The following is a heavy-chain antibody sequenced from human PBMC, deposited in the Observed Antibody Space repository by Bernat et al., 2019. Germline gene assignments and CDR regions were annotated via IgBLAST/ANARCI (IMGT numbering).Heavy chain of an antibody. V-gene: IGHV3-30-3*01. D-gene: IGHD3/OR15-3a*01. CDR1: GFTFSSYP. Sequence: QVQVVESGGGVVQPGRSLRLSCAAPGFTFSSYPIHWVRQAPGKGLEWVAVISDDGNKKYYADSVKGRFTISRDNSKNTLYLQINSLTAEDTAVYYCARDKDWSHFDYWGQGTLVTVSS. J-gene: IGHJ4*02. CDR3: ARDKDWSHFDY. CDR2: ISDDGNKK.